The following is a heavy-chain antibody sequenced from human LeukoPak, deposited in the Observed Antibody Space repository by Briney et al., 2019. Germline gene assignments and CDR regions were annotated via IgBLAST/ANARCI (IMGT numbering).Heavy chain of an antibody. Sequence: GGSLRLSCAASRFTFRRYWMHGLRQAPGKELVWVSRINRDGISTSYADSVKGRFTISRDNAKNTLYLQMNSLRAEDTAVYYCAKDLAAVPGNKYFAYWGQGTLVTVSS. CDR1: RFTFRRYW. CDR3: AKDLAAVPGNKYFAY. D-gene: IGHD6-19*01. V-gene: IGHV3-74*01. CDR2: INRDGIST. J-gene: IGHJ4*02.